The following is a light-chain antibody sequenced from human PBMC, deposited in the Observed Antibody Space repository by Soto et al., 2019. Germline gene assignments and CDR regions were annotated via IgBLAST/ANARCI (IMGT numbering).Light chain of an antibody. CDR2: GAS. CDR3: QQYHIWPPWT. V-gene: IGKV3-15*01. J-gene: IGKJ1*01. CDR1: QSIRSN. Sequence: EIEMTQSPDTLSVSQGEGASLPCRVSQSIRSNLAWYQQRPGQAPRLLMYGASTRADGIPARFTGSGSGTEFTLTISSLQSEDFAVYYFQQYHIWPPWTSGQGTKVDI.